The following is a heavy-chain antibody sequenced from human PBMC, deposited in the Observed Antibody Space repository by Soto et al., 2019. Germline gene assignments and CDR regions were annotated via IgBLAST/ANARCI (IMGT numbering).Heavy chain of an antibody. D-gene: IGHD2-15*01. Sequence: GGSLRLSCVASGFPFSNFDFHWVRQGTGKGLEWVSAIGVGVDTYYAGSVKGRFTISRENARDSLYLQMNSLRAEDTAVYYYAREILDTFSGGWNLDYWGQGALVTVSS. CDR2: IGVGVDT. CDR1: GFPFSNFD. J-gene: IGHJ4*02. CDR3: AREILDTFSGGWNLDY. V-gene: IGHV3-13*01.